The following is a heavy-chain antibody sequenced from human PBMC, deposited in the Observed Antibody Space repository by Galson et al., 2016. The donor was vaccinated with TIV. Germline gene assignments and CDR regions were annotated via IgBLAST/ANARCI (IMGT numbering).Heavy chain of an antibody. CDR1: GDSVSSNSAA. CDR2: TYYRSKWYN. V-gene: IGHV6-1*01. J-gene: IGHJ4*02. D-gene: IGHD3-3*01. CDR3: ARATPSVFGVVMTLDY. Sequence: CAISGDSVSSNSAAWNWIRQSPSRGLEWLGRTYYRSKWYNDYAISVKSRLTITPDTSKNQDSLQLHSVTPEDTAVYYCARATPSVFGVVMTLDYWGQGTLVTVSS.